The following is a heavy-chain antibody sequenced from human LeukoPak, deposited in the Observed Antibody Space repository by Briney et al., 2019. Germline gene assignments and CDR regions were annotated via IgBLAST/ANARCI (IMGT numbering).Heavy chain of an antibody. CDR2: ILHTGST. CDR1: GFSISRGFY. Sequence: SETLSLTCTVSGFSISRGFYWGWIRQSPGQGLEWIGNILHTGSTYYNPSLRSRVTISVDTSKNQFSLMMTSVTATDTAVYYCASDAPGLLGYWGQGILVTVSS. J-gene: IGHJ4*02. V-gene: IGHV4-38-2*02. D-gene: IGHD2-15*01. CDR3: ASDAPGLLGY.